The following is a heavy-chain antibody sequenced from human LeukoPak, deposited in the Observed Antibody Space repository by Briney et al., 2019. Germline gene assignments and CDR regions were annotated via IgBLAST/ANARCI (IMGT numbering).Heavy chain of an antibody. J-gene: IGHJ4*02. V-gene: IGHV4-39*07. CDR1: GGSISSSSYY. CDR2: IYYSGST. CDR3: AGPSVLRSSAGLLDY. D-gene: IGHD3-3*01. Sequence: SETLSLTCTVSGGSISSSSYYWGWIRQPPGKGLEWIGSIYYSGSTYYNPSLKSRVTISVDTSKNQFSLKLSSVTAADTAVYYCAGPSVLRSSAGLLDYWGQGTLVTVSS.